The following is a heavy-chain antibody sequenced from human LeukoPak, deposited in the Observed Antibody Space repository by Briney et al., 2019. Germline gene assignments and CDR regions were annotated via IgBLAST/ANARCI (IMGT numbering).Heavy chain of an antibody. V-gene: IGHV1-2*02. CDR2: INPNSGGT. Sequence: ASVTVSCKASGYTFTGYYMHWVRQAPGQGLEWMGWINPNSGGTNYAQKFQGRVTMTRDTSISTAYMELSRLRSDDTAVYYCARDRIAARLFDPWGQGTLVTVSS. CDR3: ARDRIAARLFDP. D-gene: IGHD6-6*01. CDR1: GYTFTGYY. J-gene: IGHJ5*02.